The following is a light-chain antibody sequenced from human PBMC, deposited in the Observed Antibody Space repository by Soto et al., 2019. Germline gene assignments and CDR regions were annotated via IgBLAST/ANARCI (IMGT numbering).Light chain of an antibody. CDR2: DDS. V-gene: IGLV3-21*02. CDR1: NIGSKS. Sequence: SYELTQPPSVSGAPGQTARITCGGNNIGSKSVHWYQQKPGQAPVLVVYDDSNRPSGVPERFSGSNSDNTATLTISRVEAGDEADYYCQVWDSSLDHVVFGGGTKLTVL. J-gene: IGLJ2*01. CDR3: QVWDSSLDHVV.